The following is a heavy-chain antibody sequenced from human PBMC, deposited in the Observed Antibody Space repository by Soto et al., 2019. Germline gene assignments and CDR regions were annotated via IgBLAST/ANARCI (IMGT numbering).Heavy chain of an antibody. J-gene: IGHJ4*02. V-gene: IGHV2-5*02. CDR2: IYWDDDK. D-gene: IGHD4-17*01. CDR1: GFSLSTSGVG. Sequence: QITLKESGPTLVKPTQTLTLTCTFSGFSLSTSGVGVGWIRQPPGKALEWLALIYWDDDKRYSPSLQSRLTIXXDTSKNQVVLTMTNMDPVDTATYYCAQIMTTVTTKWGQGTLVTVSS. CDR3: AQIMTTVTTK.